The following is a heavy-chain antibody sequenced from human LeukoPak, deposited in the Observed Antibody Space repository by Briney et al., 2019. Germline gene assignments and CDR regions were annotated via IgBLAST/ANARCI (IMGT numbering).Heavy chain of an antibody. CDR3: AKDRDILQYSSGWYNFDY. CDR2: ISGSGGST. CDR1: GFTFSTYA. J-gene: IGHJ4*02. D-gene: IGHD6-19*01. Sequence: PGGPLRLSCAASGFTFSTYAMSWVRQAPGKGLEWVSVISGSGGSTYYADSVKGRFTISRDNSKNTMNLQMKSLRADDTAVYYCAKDRDILQYSSGWYNFDYWGQGTLVTVSS. V-gene: IGHV3-23*01.